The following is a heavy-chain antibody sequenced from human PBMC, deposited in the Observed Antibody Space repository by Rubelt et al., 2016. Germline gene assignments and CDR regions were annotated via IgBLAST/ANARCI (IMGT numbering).Heavy chain of an antibody. CDR3: ARRDGYNWDDAFDV. Sequence: QVQLVQSGAEVKKPGASVKVSCKASGYTFTSYGISWVRQAPGQGLEWMGWISAYNGNTNYAQKLQGTVTMTTDTSTSAAYMELRSLRSADTAVYYCARRDGYNWDDAFDVWGQGTMVTVSS. V-gene: IGHV1-18*01. D-gene: IGHD5-24*01. CDR2: ISAYNGNT. CDR1: GYTFTSYG. J-gene: IGHJ3*01.